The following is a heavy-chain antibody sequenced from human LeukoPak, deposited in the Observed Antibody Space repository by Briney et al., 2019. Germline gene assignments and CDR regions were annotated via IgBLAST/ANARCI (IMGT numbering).Heavy chain of an antibody. CDR1: GFTFXXYY. J-gene: IGHJ6*03. CDR3: VRVAVIYYYYMEV. Sequence: GGXXRLSCAAXGFTFXXYYMSXXRXXPXKXLEXVSYISSSGSTIYYADPVKGRFTISRDNAKNSLYLQMNSLRAEDTAVYYCVRVAVIYYYYMEVWGKGTTVTVSS. V-gene: IGHV3-11*04. D-gene: IGHD2/OR15-2a*01. CDR2: ISSSGSTI.